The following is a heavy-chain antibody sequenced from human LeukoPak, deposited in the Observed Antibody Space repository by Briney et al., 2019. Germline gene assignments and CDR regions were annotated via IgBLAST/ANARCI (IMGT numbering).Heavy chain of an antibody. CDR2: VNPDSGGI. V-gene: IGHV1-2*02. Sequence: ASVKVSCKASGYTFTDNYIHWVRQAPGQGLEWMGCVNPDSGGINYAQKFQGRVTMTRDTSTNTAFVELRRLRSDDTATYYCAGAQNYHDRSGYSDDTFDVWGHGTMITVSS. J-gene: IGHJ3*01. CDR3: AGAQNYHDRSGYSDDTFDV. CDR1: GYTFTDNY. D-gene: IGHD3-22*01.